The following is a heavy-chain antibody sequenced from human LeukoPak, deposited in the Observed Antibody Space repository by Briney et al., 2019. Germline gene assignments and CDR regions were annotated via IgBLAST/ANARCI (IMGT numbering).Heavy chain of an antibody. CDR1: GFTFSNYA. Sequence: PGGSLRLSCAASGFTFSNYAMSWVRQAPGKGLEWVSAISGSAGSTYYADSVKGRFTISRDNSRNTLYLQMNSLRAEDTALYYCAKGPASTWYKYYFDYWGQGTLVTVSS. D-gene: IGHD6-13*01. CDR3: AKGPASTWYKYYFDY. V-gene: IGHV3-23*01. CDR2: ISGSAGST. J-gene: IGHJ4*02.